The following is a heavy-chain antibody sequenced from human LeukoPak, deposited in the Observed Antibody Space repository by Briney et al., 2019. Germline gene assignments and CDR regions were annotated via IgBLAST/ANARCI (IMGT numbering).Heavy chain of an antibody. CDR3: ARDHATVTRGWFDP. CDR1: GGSISSGGYY. V-gene: IGHV4-31*03. Sequence: SQTLSLTCTVSGGSISSGGYYWSWIRQHPGKGLEWIGYIYYSGSTYYNPSLKSRVTISVDTSKNQFSLKLSSVIAADTAVYYCARDHATVTRGWFDPWGQGTLVTVSS. CDR2: IYYSGST. J-gene: IGHJ5*02. D-gene: IGHD4-17*01.